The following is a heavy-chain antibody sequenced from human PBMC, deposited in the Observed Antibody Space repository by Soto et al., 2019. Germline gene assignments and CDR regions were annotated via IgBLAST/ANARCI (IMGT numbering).Heavy chain of an antibody. D-gene: IGHD3-3*01. CDR2: ISAYNGNT. CDR3: ARYKFDFWSGYYNYFDY. J-gene: IGHJ4*02. Sequence: ASVKVSCKASGYTFTSYGISWVRQAPGQGLEWMGWISAYNGNTNYAQKLQGRVTMTTDTSTSTAYMGLRSLRSDDTAVYYCARYKFDFWSGYYNYFDYWGQGTLVTVSS. V-gene: IGHV1-18*01. CDR1: GYTFTSYG.